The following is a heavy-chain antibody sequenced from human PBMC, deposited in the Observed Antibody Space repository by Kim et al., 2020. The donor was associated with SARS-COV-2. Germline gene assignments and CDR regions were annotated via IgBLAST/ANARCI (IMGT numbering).Heavy chain of an antibody. Sequence: GGSLRLSCAASGFTFSSYAMHWVRQAPGKGLEWVAVISYDGSNKYYADSVKGRFTISRDNSKNTLYLQMNSLRAEDTAVYYCARDQQDLAARQIYYYYG. D-gene: IGHD6-6*01. V-gene: IGHV3-30-3*01. J-gene: IGHJ6*01. CDR1: GFTFSSYA. CDR3: ARDQQDLAARQIYYYYG. CDR2: ISYDGSNK.